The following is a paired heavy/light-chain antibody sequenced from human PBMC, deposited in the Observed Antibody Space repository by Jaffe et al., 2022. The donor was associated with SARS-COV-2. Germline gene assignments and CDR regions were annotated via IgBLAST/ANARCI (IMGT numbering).Light chain of an antibody. V-gene: IGKV2-24*01. Sequence: DIVMTQTPLSSPVTLGQPASISCRSSQSLVHSDGNTYLSWLQQRPGQPPRLLIYKISNRFSGVPDRFSGSGAGTDFTLKISRVEAEDVGVYYCMQATQFPWTFGQGTKVEIK. CDR2: KIS. CDR1: QSLVHSDGNTY. CDR3: MQATQFPWT. J-gene: IGKJ1*01.
Heavy chain of an antibody. Sequence: QVQLVESGGGVVQPGRSLRLSCAASGFTFSSYGMHWVRQAPGKGLEWVAVISYDGSNKYYADSVKGRFTISRDNSKNTLYLQMNSLRAEDTAVYYCAKGGEATSTATSIVVVPAATLDYWGQGTLVTVSS. J-gene: IGHJ4*02. CDR1: GFTFSSYG. CDR3: AKGGEATSTATSIVVVPAATLDY. V-gene: IGHV3-30*18. CDR2: ISYDGSNK. D-gene: IGHD2-2*01.